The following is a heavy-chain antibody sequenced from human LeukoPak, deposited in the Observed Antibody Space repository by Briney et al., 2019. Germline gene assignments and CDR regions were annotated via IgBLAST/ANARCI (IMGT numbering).Heavy chain of an antibody. D-gene: IGHD1-26*01. CDR2: ISNDESKI. Sequence: PGGSLRLSCTAFGFSFDTFSMHWVRQIPGKGLEWVAVISNDESKIYYAGSVKGRFTISRDNSKNALYLQMNSLRAEDTAVYYCARDLYAWEPRHFDYWGQGTPVTVSS. CDR1: GFSFDTFS. J-gene: IGHJ4*02. V-gene: IGHV3-30-3*01. CDR3: ARDLYAWEPRHFDY.